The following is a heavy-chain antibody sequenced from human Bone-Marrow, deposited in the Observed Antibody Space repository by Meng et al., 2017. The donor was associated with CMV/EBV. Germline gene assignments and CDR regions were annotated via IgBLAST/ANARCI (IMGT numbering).Heavy chain of an antibody. CDR2: INHSGST. V-gene: IGHV4-39*07. J-gene: IGHJ6*02. D-gene: IGHD4-11*01. CDR1: GGSISSSSYY. CDR3: ARVPTPTSYSNYYYYGVDV. Sequence: SETLSLTCTVSGGSISSSSYYWGWIRQPPGKGLEWIGEINHSGSTNYNPSLKSRVTISVDTSKNQFSLKLSSVTAADTAVYYCARVPTPTSYSNYYYYGVDVWGQGTTVTVSS.